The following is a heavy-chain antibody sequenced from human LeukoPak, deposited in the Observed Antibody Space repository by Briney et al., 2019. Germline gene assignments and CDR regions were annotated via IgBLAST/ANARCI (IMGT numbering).Heavy chain of an antibody. Sequence: GDSLKISCKGSGYSFPTYWIGWVRQMPGKGLEWMGIIYPGDSETRYSPSFQGQVTISADESISPAYLQWSSLKASDTAIYYCARLTGGYSSTWGQGTLVTVSS. V-gene: IGHV5-51*01. CDR3: ARLTGGYSST. CDR1: GYSFPTYW. CDR2: IYPGDSET. J-gene: IGHJ5*02. D-gene: IGHD6-13*01.